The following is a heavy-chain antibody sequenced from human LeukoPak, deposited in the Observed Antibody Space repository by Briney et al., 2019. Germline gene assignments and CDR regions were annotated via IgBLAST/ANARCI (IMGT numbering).Heavy chain of an antibody. D-gene: IGHD6-19*01. CDR3: ARDREGSGWYNYYYYMDV. CDR2: ISAYNGNT. Sequence: ASVKVSCKASGYTFTSYGISWVRQAPGQGLEWMGWISAYNGNTNYAQKLQGRVTMTTDTSTSTAYMELRSLRSDDTAVYYCARDREGSGWYNYYYYMDVWGKGTTVTVSS. V-gene: IGHV1-18*01. J-gene: IGHJ6*03. CDR1: GYTFTSYG.